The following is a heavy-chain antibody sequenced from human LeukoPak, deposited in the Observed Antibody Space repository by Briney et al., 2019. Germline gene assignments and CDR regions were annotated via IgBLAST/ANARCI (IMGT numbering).Heavy chain of an antibody. Sequence: GGSLRLSCAASGFTFSSYWMNWARQAPGKGLEWVASINHNGNVNYYVHSVKGRFTISRDNAKNSLYLQMSNLRAEDTAVYFCARRYTVTTVYFFDYWGQGTLVTVSS. D-gene: IGHD4-11*01. CDR2: INHNGNVN. J-gene: IGHJ4*02. CDR3: ARRYTVTTVYFFDY. CDR1: GFTFSSYW. V-gene: IGHV3-7*03.